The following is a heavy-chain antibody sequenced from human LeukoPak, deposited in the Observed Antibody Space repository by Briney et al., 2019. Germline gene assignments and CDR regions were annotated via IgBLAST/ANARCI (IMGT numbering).Heavy chain of an antibody. CDR1: GFSFSNYW. D-gene: IGHD2-2*01. Sequence: PGGSLRLSCAASGFSFSNYWMTWVRQAPGKGLERVANIKEDGSDRYYGGSVRGRFIISRDNAKNSLYLQMDSLRAEDTAVYYCAREVPAAMNAFDIWGQGTMVTVSS. CDR2: IKEDGSDR. V-gene: IGHV3-7*01. CDR3: AREVPAAMNAFDI. J-gene: IGHJ3*02.